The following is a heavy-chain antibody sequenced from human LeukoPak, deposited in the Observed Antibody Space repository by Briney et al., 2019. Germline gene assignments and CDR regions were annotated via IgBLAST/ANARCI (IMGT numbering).Heavy chain of an antibody. CDR1: GGSISSYY. CDR3: AGTYYYDSSGYWTDAFDI. V-gene: IGHV4-59*08. D-gene: IGHD3-22*01. CDR2: IYYSGST. J-gene: IGHJ3*02. Sequence: SETLSLTCIVSGGSISSYYWSWIPQPPGKGLEWIGYIYYSGSTNYNPSLKSRVTISVDTSKNQFSLKLSSVTAADTAVYYCAGTYYYDSSGYWTDAFDIWGQGTMVTVSS.